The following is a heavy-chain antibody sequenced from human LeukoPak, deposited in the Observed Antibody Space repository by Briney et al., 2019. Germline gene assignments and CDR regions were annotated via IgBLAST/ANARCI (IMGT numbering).Heavy chain of an antibody. CDR2: IYGSGDGT. CDR1: GFTFTNYA. CDR3: AKGHAPSGSYADY. V-gene: IGHV3-23*01. Sequence: PGGSLRLSCAASGFTFTNYAMTWVRQAPGKGLEWDSTIYGSGDGTYYADSVKGRFTISRDNSKNTLYVQMNSLRAEDTAVYYCAKGHAPSGSYADYWGQGTLVTVSS. D-gene: IGHD1-26*01. J-gene: IGHJ4*02.